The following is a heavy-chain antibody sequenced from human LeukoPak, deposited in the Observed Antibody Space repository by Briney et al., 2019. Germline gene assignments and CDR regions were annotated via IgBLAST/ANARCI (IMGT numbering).Heavy chain of an antibody. Sequence: PGGSLRLSCAASVFTFSDYYMSWIRQAPGRGLEWIGYIYTTGTTNYNPSLKSRVTISVDTSKSQFSLKLNSVTAADTAVYYCARHGGYSSSAAYWGQGALVTVSS. CDR3: ARHGGYSSSAAY. CDR1: VFTFSDYY. V-gene: IGHV4-4*09. D-gene: IGHD6-6*01. CDR2: IYTTGTT. J-gene: IGHJ4*02.